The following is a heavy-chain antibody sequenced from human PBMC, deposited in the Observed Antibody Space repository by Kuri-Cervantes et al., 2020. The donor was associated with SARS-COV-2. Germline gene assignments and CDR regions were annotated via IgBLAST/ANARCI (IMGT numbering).Heavy chain of an antibody. D-gene: IGHD7-27*01. CDR2: IYHSGST. CDR3: ARDLTGGDDAFDI. CDR1: GGSISSGGYY. Sequence: SCTVSGGSISSGGYYWSWIRQPPGKGLEWIGYIYHSGSTYYNPSLKSRVTISVDRSKNQFSLKLSSVTAADTAVYYCARDLTGGDDAFDIWGQGTMVTVSS. J-gene: IGHJ3*02. V-gene: IGHV4-30-2*01.